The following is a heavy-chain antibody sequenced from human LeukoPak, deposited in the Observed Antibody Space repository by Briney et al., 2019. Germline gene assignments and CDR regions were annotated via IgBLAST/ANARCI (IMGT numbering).Heavy chain of an antibody. CDR1: GGSISSSSYY. CDR2: IYYSGST. J-gene: IGHJ4*02. D-gene: IGHD2-2*01. V-gene: IGHV4-39*01. CDR3: ARPGYCSSTSCYLDY. Sequence: SETLSLTCTVSGGSISSSSYYWGWIRQPPGKGLEWIGSIYYSGSTYYNPSLKSRVTISVGTSKNQFSLKLSSVTAADTAVYYCARPGYCSSTSCYLDYWGQGTLVTVSS.